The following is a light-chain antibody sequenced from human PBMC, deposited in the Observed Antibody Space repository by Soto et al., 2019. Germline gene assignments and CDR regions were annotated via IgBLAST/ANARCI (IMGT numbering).Light chain of an antibody. Sequence: DIVLTQSPGTLSLSPGDRATLSCRASQSISSSFLAWYQQKPGQAPRLLIFDASTRATGVPPRFSGSRSGSDFTLTISSLDPEDFALYYCQQRSAWPFTFGGGTSVLIK. J-gene: IGKJ4*01. V-gene: IGKV3D-20*02. CDR3: QQRSAWPFT. CDR2: DAS. CDR1: QSISSSF.